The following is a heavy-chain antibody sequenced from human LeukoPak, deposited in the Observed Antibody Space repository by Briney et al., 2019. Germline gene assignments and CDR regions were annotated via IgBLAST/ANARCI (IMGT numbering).Heavy chain of an antibody. D-gene: IGHD4-23*01. Sequence: GASVKVSCKASGYTFTGYYMHWVRQAPGQGLEWMGWINPNSGGTNYAQKFQGRVTMTRDTSISTAYMELSRLRSDDTAVYYCARDRPWYGGNSGPYYDYWGQGTLVTVSS. CDR3: ARDRPWYGGNSGPYYDY. CDR2: INPNSGGT. V-gene: IGHV1-2*02. J-gene: IGHJ4*02. CDR1: GYTFTGYY.